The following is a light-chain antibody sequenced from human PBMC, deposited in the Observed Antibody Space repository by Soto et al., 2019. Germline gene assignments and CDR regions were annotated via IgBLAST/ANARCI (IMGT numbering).Light chain of an antibody. CDR2: AAS. V-gene: IGKV1-39*01. CDR3: QQSYSTPT. J-gene: IGKJ1*01. CDR1: QSISSY. Sequence: IQMTQSPSSLSASLGDRDTITCRASQSISSYLNWYQQKPGKAPKLLIYAASSLQSGVPSRFSGSGSGTDFTLTISSLQPEDFATYYCQQSYSTPTFGQGTKVDIK.